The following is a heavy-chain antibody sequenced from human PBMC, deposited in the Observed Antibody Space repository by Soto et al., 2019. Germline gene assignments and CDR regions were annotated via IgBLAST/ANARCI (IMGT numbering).Heavy chain of an antibody. CDR2: ISSSGSTI. V-gene: IGHV3-11*01. J-gene: IGHJ4*02. D-gene: IGHD3-16*02. Sequence: QVQLVESGGGLVKPGGSLRLSCAASGFTFSDYYMSWIRQATGKGLEWVSYISSSGSTIYYADSVKGRFTISRDNAKHSLYPKMNRRRAEDSAVHYCASVSPPFDYWGQGTLVTVSS. CDR1: GFTFSDYY. CDR3: ASVSPPFDY.